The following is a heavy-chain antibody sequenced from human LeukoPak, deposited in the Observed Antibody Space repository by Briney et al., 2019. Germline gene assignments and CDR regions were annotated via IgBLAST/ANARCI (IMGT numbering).Heavy chain of an antibody. CDR1: GGSISSGDYY. V-gene: IGHV4-30-4*01. D-gene: IGHD5-12*01. Sequence: SETLSPTCTVSGGSISSGDYYWSWIRQPPGKGLEWIGYIYYSGSTYYNPSLKSRVTISVDTSKNQFSLKLSSVTAADTAVYYCARDRYSGYDSQQYYYGMDVWGQGTTVTVSS. J-gene: IGHJ6*02. CDR3: ARDRYSGYDSQQYYYGMDV. CDR2: IYYSGST.